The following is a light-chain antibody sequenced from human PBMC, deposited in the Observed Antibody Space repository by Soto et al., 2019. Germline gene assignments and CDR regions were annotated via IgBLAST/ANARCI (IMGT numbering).Light chain of an antibody. Sequence: DIQMTQSPSTLSAFVGDGVTITCRASQTTRNYLAWYQQKPGKAPDLLIYDASSLENEVPSRFSGSGFGTEFTLTISSLQPDDSATYYCQQYGLQGTFGQGTKVDIK. J-gene: IGKJ1*01. CDR1: QTTRNY. V-gene: IGKV1-5*01. CDR3: QQYGLQGT. CDR2: DAS.